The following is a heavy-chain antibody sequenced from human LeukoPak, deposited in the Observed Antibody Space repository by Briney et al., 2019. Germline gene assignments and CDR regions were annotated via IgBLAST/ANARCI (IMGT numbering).Heavy chain of an antibody. CDR2: MYPGDSDT. V-gene: IGHV5-51*01. CDR3: ARRGQRDYFDY. J-gene: IGHJ4*02. CDR1: GYSFTSYW. Sequence: GESLKISCKGSGYSFTSYWIGWVRQMPGKGLEWMGIMYPGDSDTRYRPSFQGQVTISADKSISTAYPQWSSLKASDTAMYYCARRGQRDYFDYWGQGTLVTVSS.